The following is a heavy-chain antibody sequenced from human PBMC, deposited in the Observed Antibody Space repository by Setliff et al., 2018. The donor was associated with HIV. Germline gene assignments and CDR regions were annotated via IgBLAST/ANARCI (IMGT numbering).Heavy chain of an antibody. CDR1: GGSISSHY. D-gene: IGHD5-18*01. CDR3: AGVNTAMARNYYYMDV. V-gene: IGHV4-39*01. Sequence: SETLSLTCTVSGGSISSHYWDWIRQSPGKGLEWIGNIYYSGNTDYNPSLKSRVTISVDTSKNQFFLKVTSVTAADTAVYYCAGVNTAMARNYYYMDVWGKGTTVTVSS. CDR2: IYYSGNT. J-gene: IGHJ6*03.